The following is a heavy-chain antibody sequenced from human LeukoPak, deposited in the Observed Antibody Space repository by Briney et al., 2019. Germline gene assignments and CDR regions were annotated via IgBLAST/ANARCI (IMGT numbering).Heavy chain of an antibody. CDR1: GFTFRDYA. V-gene: IGHV3-23*01. D-gene: IGHD6-25*01. CDR3: SKNSGSTWQYYFDY. CDR2: IDGGGGPT. J-gene: IGHJ4*02. Sequence: GGSLRLSCAASGFTFRDYAMSWVRQAPGKGLEWVSVIDGGGGPTYYADSVKGRFTISTDNSKNTLYLQMNRLRAENLALYISSKNSGSTWQYYFDYWGQGTLVTVS.